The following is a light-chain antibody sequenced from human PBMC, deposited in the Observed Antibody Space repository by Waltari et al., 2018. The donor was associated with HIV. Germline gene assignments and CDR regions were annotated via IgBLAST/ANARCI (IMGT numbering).Light chain of an antibody. CDR2: LGS. CDR3: MQALQTPLIT. J-gene: IGKJ5*01. V-gene: IGKV2-28*01. Sequence: DIVMTQSPLSLPVTPGEPASISCRSSQSLLNSNGFNYLDWYLQKPGQSPRLLIYLGSNRAPGVPDKFSGSGSGTDFTLKISRVEAEDVGVYYCMQALQTPLITFGQVTRLEIK. CDR1: QSLLNSNGFNY.